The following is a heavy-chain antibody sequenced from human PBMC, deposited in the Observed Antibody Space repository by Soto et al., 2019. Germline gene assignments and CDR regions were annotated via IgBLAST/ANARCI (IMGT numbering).Heavy chain of an antibody. J-gene: IGHJ6*02. CDR3: ARHGGTSGWYPRIYYYGMNV. Sequence: QLQLQESGPGLEKPSETLSLTCTVSGDSITSSGSYWCWIRQPPVKGLEWIESIYYNGSTYYNPSLKSRVTISVDTSKNHLSLKLTSMTAADTAMYYCARHGGTSGWYPRIYYYGMNVWGQGTTVTVSS. D-gene: IGHD6-19*01. CDR1: GDSITSSGSY. V-gene: IGHV4-39*01. CDR2: IYYNGST.